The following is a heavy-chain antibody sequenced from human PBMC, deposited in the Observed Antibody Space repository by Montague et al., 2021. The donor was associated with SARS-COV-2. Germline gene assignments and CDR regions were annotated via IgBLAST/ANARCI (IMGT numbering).Heavy chain of an antibody. CDR1: GGSISGYY. CDR2: IYYSGST. D-gene: IGHD2-15*01. V-gene: IGHV4-59*13. Sequence: SETLSLTCTVSGGSISGYYWSWIRQPPGKGLEWLGYIYYSGSTNSNPSLKSRVTISVDTSQNQFSLKLTSVTAADTAVYYCARAVTVRILDYWFDPWGQGTRVTVSS. J-gene: IGHJ5*02. CDR3: ARAVTVRILDYWFDP.